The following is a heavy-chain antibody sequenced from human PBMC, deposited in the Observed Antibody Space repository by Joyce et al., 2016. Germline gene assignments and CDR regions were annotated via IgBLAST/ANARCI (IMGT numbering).Heavy chain of an antibody. J-gene: IGHJ4*02. D-gene: IGHD2-8*01. CDR2: LSSSSSYI. CDR1: GFTFSSYS. V-gene: IGHV3-21*01. CDR3: ARSSYTNGIFDY. Sequence: EVQLVESGGGLVKPGGSLRLSCAASGFTFSSYSMSWVRQAPGKGLGWVSALSSSSSYIKYTDSVKGRFTISRDNAKNSLYLQMNSLRVEDTAVYYCARSSYTNGIFDYWGQGTLVTVS.